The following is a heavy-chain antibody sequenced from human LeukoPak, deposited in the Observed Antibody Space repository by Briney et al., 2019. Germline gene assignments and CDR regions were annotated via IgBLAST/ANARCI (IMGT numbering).Heavy chain of an antibody. CDR2: INHSGST. J-gene: IGHJ4*02. Sequence: SETLSLTCAVYGGSFSGYYWSWIRQPPGKGLEWIGEINHSGSTNYNPSLKSRVTISVDTSKNQFSLKLSSVTAADTAVYYCAGKDYDILTGYQLWGQGTLVTVSS. CDR1: GGSFSGYY. CDR3: AGKDYDILTGYQL. V-gene: IGHV4-34*01. D-gene: IGHD3-9*01.